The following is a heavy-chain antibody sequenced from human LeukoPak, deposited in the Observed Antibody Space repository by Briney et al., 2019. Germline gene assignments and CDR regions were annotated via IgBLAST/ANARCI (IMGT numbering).Heavy chain of an antibody. V-gene: IGHV4-59*10. CDR2: IYTSGST. CDR3: ARRGLASSAIAFDI. J-gene: IGHJ3*02. Sequence: SETLSLTCAVYGGSFSGYYWSWIRQPPGKGLEWIGRIYTSGSTNYNPSLKSRVTMSVDTSKNQFSLKLSSVTAADTAVYYCARRGLASSAIAFDIWGQGTMVTVSS. CDR1: GGSFSGYY. D-gene: IGHD3-10*01.